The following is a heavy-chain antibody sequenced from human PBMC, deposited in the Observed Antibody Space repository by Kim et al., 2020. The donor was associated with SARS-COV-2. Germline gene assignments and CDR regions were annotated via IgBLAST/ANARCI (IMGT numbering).Heavy chain of an antibody. Sequence: GGSLRLSCWTSGLYIIHWVRQAPGKGLEWVAAMSFDGFSKYFVDSVKGRFTISRDDSTNAVYLELNSLRDEDSAIYYCATEGGTSGRCGYFDSWGQGTLV. CDR2: MSFDGFSK. V-gene: IGHV3-30-3*01. J-gene: IGHJ4*02. D-gene: IGHD2-15*01. CDR3: ATEGGTSGRCGYFDS. CDR1: GLYI.